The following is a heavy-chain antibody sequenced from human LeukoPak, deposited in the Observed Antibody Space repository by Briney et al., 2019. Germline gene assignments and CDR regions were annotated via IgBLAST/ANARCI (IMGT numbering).Heavy chain of an antibody. J-gene: IGHJ4*02. D-gene: IGHD3-10*01. CDR1: GFTFSSYA. Sequence: GSLRLSCAASGFTFSSYAMSWIRQPPGKGLEWIGYIYYSGSTNYNPSLKSRVTISVDTSKNQFSLKLSSVTAADTAVYYCARDGTSYGSGSYLGYWGQGTLVTVSS. CDR3: ARDGTSYGSGSYLGY. CDR2: IYYSGST. V-gene: IGHV4-59*12.